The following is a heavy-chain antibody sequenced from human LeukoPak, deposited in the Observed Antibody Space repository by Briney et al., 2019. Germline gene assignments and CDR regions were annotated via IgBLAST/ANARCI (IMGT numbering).Heavy chain of an antibody. CDR1: GYTLTELS. V-gene: IGHV1-24*01. D-gene: IGHD3-22*01. J-gene: IGHJ4*02. CDR3: ATDLYYYDSSGYPEATAPVS. CDR2: FDPEDGET. Sequence: ASVKVSCKVSGYTLTELSMHWVRQAPGKGLESMGGFDPEDGETIYAQKFQGRVTMTEDTSTDTAYMELSSLRSEDTAVYYCATDLYYYDSSGYPEATAPVSWGQGTLVTVSS.